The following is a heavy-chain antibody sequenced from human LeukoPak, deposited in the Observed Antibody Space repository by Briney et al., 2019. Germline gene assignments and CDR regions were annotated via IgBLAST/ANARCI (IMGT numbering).Heavy chain of an antibody. V-gene: IGHV3-21*01. CDR3: ARIAAAGAYHAFDI. CDR1: GFTFSSYS. CDR2: ISSSSSYI. D-gene: IGHD6-13*01. J-gene: IGHJ3*02. Sequence: PGGSLRLSCAASGFTFSSYSMNWVRQAPGKGLEWVSSISSSSSYIYYADSVKGRFTISRDNAKNSLCLQMNSLRAEDTAVYYCARIAAAGAYHAFDIWGQGTMVTVSS.